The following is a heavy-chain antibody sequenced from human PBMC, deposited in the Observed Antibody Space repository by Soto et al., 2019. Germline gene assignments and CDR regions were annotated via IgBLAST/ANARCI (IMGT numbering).Heavy chain of an antibody. D-gene: IGHD3-16*01. CDR1: GYIFVNYG. Sequence: QVQLVQSGDEVRKPGSSVKVSCKASGYIFVNYGIAWVRQAPGQGLEWMGWMSNYSGNTHDESKLQGRLTMTTDTSTSTAYRDLGSLTSDDTAVYYCAMVDNYVTPTPQDVWGQGTTVTVSS. CDR2: MSNYSGNT. J-gene: IGHJ6*02. CDR3: AMVDNYVTPTPQDV. V-gene: IGHV1-18*01.